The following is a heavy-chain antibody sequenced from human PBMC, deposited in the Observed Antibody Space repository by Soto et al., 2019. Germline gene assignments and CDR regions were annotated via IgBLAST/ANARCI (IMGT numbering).Heavy chain of an antibody. CDR1: GFTLTSYG. Sequence: GGSLRLSCEVSGFTLTSYGMNWVRQAPDKGLEWVSTIGRGGDTYYADSVKGRFTISRDNSKNTLFLQMNSLRAEDTALYFCAKDGTTTGIHYYAMDVWGQGTTVTVSS. CDR3: AKDGTTTGIHYYAMDV. CDR2: IGRGGDT. D-gene: IGHD1-1*01. V-gene: IGHV3-23*01. J-gene: IGHJ6*02.